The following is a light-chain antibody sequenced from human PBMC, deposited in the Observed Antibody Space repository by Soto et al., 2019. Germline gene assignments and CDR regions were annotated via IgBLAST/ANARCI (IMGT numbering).Light chain of an antibody. J-gene: IGKJ1*01. CDR1: QSISSSY. V-gene: IGKV3-20*01. CDR3: QQYDSSPLT. Sequence: EIVLTQSPGTLSLSPGERVTLSCRASQSISSSYLAWYQQTPGQAPRLLIYGASSRATGIPDRFTGSGYGTDFTLTISILEPEDFAVYYWQQYDSSPLTFGQGTKVDIK. CDR2: GAS.